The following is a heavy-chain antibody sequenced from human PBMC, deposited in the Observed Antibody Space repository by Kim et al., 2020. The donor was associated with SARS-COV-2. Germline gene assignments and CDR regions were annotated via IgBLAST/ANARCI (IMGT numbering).Heavy chain of an antibody. V-gene: IGHV3-21*01. D-gene: IGHD3-22*01. J-gene: IGHJ4*02. CDR2: ISSSSSYI. CDR3: AKLILGSGYTQSLFDY. CDR1: GFTFSSYS. Sequence: GGSLRLSCAASGFTFSSYSMNWVRQAPGKGLEWVSSISSSSSYIYYADSVKGRFTISRDNAKNSLYLQMNSLRAEDTAVYYCAKLILGSGYTQSLFDYWGQGTLVTVSS.